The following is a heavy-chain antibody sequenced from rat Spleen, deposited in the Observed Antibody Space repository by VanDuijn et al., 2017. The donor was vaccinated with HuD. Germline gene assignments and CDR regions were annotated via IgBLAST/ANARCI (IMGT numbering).Heavy chain of an antibody. CDR3: TTDRVAVY. D-gene: IGHD1-2*01. J-gene: IGHJ2*01. Sequence: EVQLVESDGGLVQPGRSLKLSCAASGFTFSDYYMAWVRQAPTKGLEWVATISYDGSSTYYRDSVKGRFTISRDNAKSTLYLQMDSLRSEDTATYYCTTDRVAVYWGQGVMVTVSS. V-gene: IGHV5-20*01. CDR2: ISYDGSST. CDR1: GFTFSDYY.